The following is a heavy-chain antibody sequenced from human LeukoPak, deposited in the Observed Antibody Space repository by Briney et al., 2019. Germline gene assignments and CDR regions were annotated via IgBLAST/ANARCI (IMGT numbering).Heavy chain of an antibody. CDR2: IYSDNT. J-gene: IGHJ4*02. V-gene: IGHV3-53*01. CDR3: ARRAGAYSHPYDY. Sequence: GRSLRLSCTVSGFTVSSNSMSWVRQAPGKGLEWVSFIYSDNTHYSDSVKGRFTISRDNSKNTLYLQMNSLRAEDTAVYYCARRAGAYSHPYDYWGQGTLVTVSS. D-gene: IGHD4/OR15-4a*01. CDR1: GFTVSSNS.